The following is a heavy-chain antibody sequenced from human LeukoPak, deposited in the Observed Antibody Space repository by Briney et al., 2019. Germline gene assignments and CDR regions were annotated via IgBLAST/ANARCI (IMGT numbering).Heavy chain of an antibody. CDR1: GGSISSYY. V-gene: IGHV4-59*08. Sequence: SETLSLTCTVSGGSISSYYWTWIRQPPGEGLEWIGYIYYSGSTNYNPSLKSRVTISADTSKNQFSLKLNSVTAADTAVYYCARYGDYGTLDIWGQGTMVTVSP. J-gene: IGHJ3*02. CDR3: ARYGDYGTLDI. D-gene: IGHD4-17*01. CDR2: IYYSGST.